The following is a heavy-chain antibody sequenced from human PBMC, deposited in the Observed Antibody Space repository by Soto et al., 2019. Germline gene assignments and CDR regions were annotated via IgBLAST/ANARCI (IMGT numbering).Heavy chain of an antibody. CDR2: IYYSGST. D-gene: IGHD6-13*01. Sequence: SETLSLTCTVSGGSISSSSYYWGWIRQPPGKGLEWIGSIYYSGSTYYNPSLKSRVTISVDTSKNQFSLKLSSVTAADTAVYYCARRWRIAAAGRGGWFDPCGQGTLVTVSS. V-gene: IGHV4-39*01. CDR3: ARRWRIAAAGRGGWFDP. CDR1: GGSISSSSYY. J-gene: IGHJ5*02.